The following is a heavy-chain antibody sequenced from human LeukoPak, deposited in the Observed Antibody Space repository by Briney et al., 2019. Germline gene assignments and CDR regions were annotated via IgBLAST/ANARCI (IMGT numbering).Heavy chain of an antibody. V-gene: IGHV4-34*01. Sequence: SETLSLTCAVYGGSFSGHYWSWIRQPPGKGLEWIGEINDSGSTNYNPSLKSRVTISVDTSKNQFSLKLSSMTAADTALYYCARESYPGGSGWSSGTYYFDNWGQGTLVTVSS. D-gene: IGHD6-19*01. CDR2: INDSGST. CDR1: GGSFSGHY. CDR3: ARESYPGGSGWSSGTYYFDN. J-gene: IGHJ4*02.